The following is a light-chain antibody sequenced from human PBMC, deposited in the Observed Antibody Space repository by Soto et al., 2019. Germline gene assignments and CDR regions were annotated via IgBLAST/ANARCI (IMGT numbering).Light chain of an antibody. CDR3: QQRARWVT. Sequence: EIVMTQSPATLSVSPGERATLSCRASQSVSSNLAWYQQKPGQAPRLLIYGASTRATGIPARFSGSGSGTEFTLTISSLQSEDFAVYYCQQRARWVTFGQGTRLEIK. V-gene: IGKV3-15*01. CDR1: QSVSSN. J-gene: IGKJ5*01. CDR2: GAS.